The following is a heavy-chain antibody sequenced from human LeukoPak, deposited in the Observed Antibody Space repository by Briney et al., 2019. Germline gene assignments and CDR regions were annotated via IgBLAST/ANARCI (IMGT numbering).Heavy chain of an antibody. CDR1: GFIFSSYG. V-gene: IGHV3-30*02. CDR2: IRHDGSIK. Sequence: GGSLRLSCAASGFIFSSYGMHWVRQAPGKGLEWVAFIRHDGSIKYYADSVKGRFTISRDNSKNTLYLQMNSLRAEDTAVYYCARGGGRYDILTGYLFDYWGQGTLVTVSS. CDR3: ARGGGRYDILTGYLFDY. D-gene: IGHD3-9*01. J-gene: IGHJ4*02.